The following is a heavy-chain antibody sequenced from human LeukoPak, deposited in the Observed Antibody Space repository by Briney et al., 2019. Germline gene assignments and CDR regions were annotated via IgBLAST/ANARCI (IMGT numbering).Heavy chain of an antibody. CDR2: ISSSSNCI. CDR3: ARDEGVSFDY. CDR1: GFTFSAYN. J-gene: IGHJ4*02. V-gene: IGHV3-21*01. Sequence: PGGSLRLSCVTFGFTFSAYNMNWVRQAPGKGLEWVSCISSSSNCIYYADSVKGRFTISRDNAKNSLYLQMNSLRAEDTAVYYCARDEGVSFDYWGQGTLVTVPS.